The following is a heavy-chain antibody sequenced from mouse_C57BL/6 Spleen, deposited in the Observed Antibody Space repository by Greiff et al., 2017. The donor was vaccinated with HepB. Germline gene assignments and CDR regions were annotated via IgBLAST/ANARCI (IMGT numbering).Heavy chain of an antibody. CDR3: AREADDYDWFAY. Sequence: EVHLVESGGGLVKPGGSLKLSCAASGFTFSSYAMSWVRQTPEKRLEWVATISDGGSYTYYPDNVKGRFTISRDNAKNNLYLQMSHLKSEDTAMYYCAREADDYDWFAYWGQGTLVTVSA. CDR1: GFTFSSYA. CDR2: ISDGGSYT. J-gene: IGHJ3*01. D-gene: IGHD2-4*01. V-gene: IGHV5-4*01.